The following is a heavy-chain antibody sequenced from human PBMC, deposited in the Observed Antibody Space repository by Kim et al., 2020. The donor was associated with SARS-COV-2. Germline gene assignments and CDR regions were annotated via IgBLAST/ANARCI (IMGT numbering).Heavy chain of an antibody. CDR2: INSDGSST. CDR1: GFTFSSYW. CDR3: ARGNKGWYGFDY. J-gene: IGHJ4*02. Sequence: GGSLRLSCAASGFTFSSYWMHWVRQAPGKGLVWVSRINSDGSSTSYADAVKGRFTISRDNAKNTLYLQMNSLRAEDTAVYYCARGNKGWYGFDYWGQGTRVTVSS. D-gene: IGHD6-19*01. V-gene: IGHV3-74*01.